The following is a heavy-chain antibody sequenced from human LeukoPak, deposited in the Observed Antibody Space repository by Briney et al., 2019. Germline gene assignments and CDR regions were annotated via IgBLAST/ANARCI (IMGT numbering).Heavy chain of an antibody. CDR1: VYTFTGYY. D-gene: IGHD3-9*01. CDR3: ARGDDILTGYLDY. Sequence: ASVKVSCKASVYTFTGYYMHWVRQAPGQGREWMGWINPNSGGTNYAQKFQGRVTMTRDTSISTAYMELSRLRSDDTAVYYCARGDDILTGYLDYWGQGTLVTVSS. CDR2: INPNSGGT. V-gene: IGHV1-2*02. J-gene: IGHJ4*02.